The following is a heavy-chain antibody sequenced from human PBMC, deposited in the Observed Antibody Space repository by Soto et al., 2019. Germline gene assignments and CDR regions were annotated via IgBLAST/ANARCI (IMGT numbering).Heavy chain of an antibody. CDR3: AKNQGVELVPLATVDWFDP. CDR1: GFIFENFG. Sequence: GGSLRLSCAASGFIFENFGMSWVRQAPGKGLEWISSISGCGFKKYYADSEKGRFTISRDNSKSTVYLELNNLSAEDTAVYHCAKNQGVELVPLATVDWFDPWGQGSVFTVSS. V-gene: IGHV3-23*01. J-gene: IGHJ5*02. D-gene: IGHD1-26*01. CDR2: ISGCGFKK.